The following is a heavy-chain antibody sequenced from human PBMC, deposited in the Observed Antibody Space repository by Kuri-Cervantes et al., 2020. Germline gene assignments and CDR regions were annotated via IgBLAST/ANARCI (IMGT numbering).Heavy chain of an antibody. J-gene: IGHJ6*02. CDR1: KFSLSDYL. Sequence: GGSLRLSCVASKFSLSDYLMTWIRQAPGKGQEYIAHISGGGTTISYTDSVRGRFTVSRDSAKDSLYLQMNNLKAEDTALYYCAGRGVTTSGAIITERGDFYGLDVWGQGTTVTVSS. CDR2: ISGGGTTI. D-gene: IGHD3-3*01. CDR3: AGRGVTTSGAIITERGDFYGLDV. V-gene: IGHV3-11*01.